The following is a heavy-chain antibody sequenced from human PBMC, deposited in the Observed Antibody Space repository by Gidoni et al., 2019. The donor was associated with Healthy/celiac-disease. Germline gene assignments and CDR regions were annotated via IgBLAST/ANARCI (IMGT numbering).Heavy chain of an antibody. CDR2: INHSGST. V-gene: IGHV4-34*01. CDR3: ARALTVVTRRYFDY. CDR1: GGSFSGYY. Sequence: QVQLQQWGAGLLKPSETLSLTCAVYGGSFSGYYWSWIRQPPGKGLEWIGEINHSGSTNYNPSLKSRVTISVDTSKNQFSLKLSSVTAADTAVYYCARALTVVTRRYFDYWGQGTLVTVSS. D-gene: IGHD2-15*01. J-gene: IGHJ4*02.